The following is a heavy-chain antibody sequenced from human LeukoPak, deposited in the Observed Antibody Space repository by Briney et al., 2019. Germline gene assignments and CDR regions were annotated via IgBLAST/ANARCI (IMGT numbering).Heavy chain of an antibody. CDR2: IYYSGST. Sequence: PSETLSLTCTVSGGSISSYYWSWIRQPPGKGLEWIGYIYYSGSTNYNPSLKSRVTMSVDTSKNQFSLKLSSVTAADTAVYYCARDQQQLVLGYFDLWGRGTLVTVSS. CDR3: ARDQQQLVLGYFDL. D-gene: IGHD6-13*01. V-gene: IGHV4-59*12. J-gene: IGHJ2*01. CDR1: GGSISSYY.